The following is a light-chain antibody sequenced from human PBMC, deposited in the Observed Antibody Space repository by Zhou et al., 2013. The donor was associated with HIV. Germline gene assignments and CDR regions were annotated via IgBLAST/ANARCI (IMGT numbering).Light chain of an antibody. V-gene: IGKV3D-11*01. CDR1: HGFNSY. CDR2: DSY. CDR3: QQSNNWPRT. Sequence: IVLTQSPATLSLSPGERATLSCRASHGFNSYLAWYQQRPGQPPRLLIFDSYNRAPGIPARFSGSGPGTEFTLTISSLQSEDFAVYYCQQSNNWPRTFGQGTKVEIK. J-gene: IGKJ1*01.